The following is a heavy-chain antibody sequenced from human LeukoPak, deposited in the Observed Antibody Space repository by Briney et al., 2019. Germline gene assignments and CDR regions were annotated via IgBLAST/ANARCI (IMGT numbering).Heavy chain of an antibody. Sequence: GASVKVSCTASGYTFTSYDINWVRQATGQGLEWMGWMNPNSGNTGYAQKFQGRVTMTRNTSISTAYMELSSLRSEDTAVYYCARGGGSSSWWDYYYYYMDVWGKGTTVTISS. D-gene: IGHD6-13*01. CDR1: GYTFTSYD. CDR3: ARGGGSSSWWDYYYYYMDV. CDR2: MNPNSGNT. J-gene: IGHJ6*03. V-gene: IGHV1-8*01.